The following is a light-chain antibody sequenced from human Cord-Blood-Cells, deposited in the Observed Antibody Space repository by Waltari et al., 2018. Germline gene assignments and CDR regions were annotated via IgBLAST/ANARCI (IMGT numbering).Light chain of an antibody. CDR3: QQYGSSPPIT. CDR2: GAS. Sequence: DIVLTPSPGTLSLSPGDRATLSCRASQSVSSSYLAWYQQKPGQAPRLLLYGASSRANGNPDRFSGSGSGTDFTLTISRLEPEEFAVYYCQQYGSSPPITFGQGTRLEIK. J-gene: IGKJ5*01. CDR1: QSVSSSY. V-gene: IGKV3-20*01.